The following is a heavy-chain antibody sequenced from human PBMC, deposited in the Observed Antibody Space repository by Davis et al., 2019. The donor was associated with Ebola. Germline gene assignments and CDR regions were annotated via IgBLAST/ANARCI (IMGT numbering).Heavy chain of an antibody. Sequence: SETLSLTCAVYGGSFSGYYWSWIRQPPGKGLEWIGEINHSGSTNYNPSLNSRVTISVDTSKNQFSLKLSSVTAADTAVYYCARGSSSWVYYGMDVWGQGTTVTVSS. CDR3: ARGSSSWVYYGMDV. CDR2: INHSGST. D-gene: IGHD6-13*01. J-gene: IGHJ6*02. CDR1: GGSFSGYY. V-gene: IGHV4-34*01.